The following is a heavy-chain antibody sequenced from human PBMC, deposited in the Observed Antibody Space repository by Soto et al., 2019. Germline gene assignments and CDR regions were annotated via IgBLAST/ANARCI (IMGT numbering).Heavy chain of an antibody. V-gene: IGHV3-23*01. CDR1: GFTFSSYA. CDR2: ITGSGDNT. CDR3: AKRIAVTGPCRVNDY. Sequence: EVQLLESGGGLVQPGGSLRLSCAASGFTFSSYAMTWVRQAPGKGLEWVSTITGSGDNTYYADSVKGRFTISRDNSKNTLYLQMNSLRVEDTAVYYCAKRIAVTGPCRVNDYWGQGTLVTVSS. J-gene: IGHJ4*02. D-gene: IGHD6-19*01.